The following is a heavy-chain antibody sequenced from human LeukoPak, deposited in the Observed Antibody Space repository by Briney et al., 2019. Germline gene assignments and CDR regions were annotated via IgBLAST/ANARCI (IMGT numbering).Heavy chain of an antibody. CDR1: GYTFTGYY. CDR3: ARDRQGSIVYGMDV. D-gene: IGHD6-13*01. Sequence: ASVKVSCKASGYTFTGYYMHWVRQAPGQGLEWMGWINPNSGGTNYAQKFQGRVTMTRDTSISTAYMELSRLKSDDTAVYYCARDRQGSIVYGMDVWGQGTTVTVSS. V-gene: IGHV1-2*02. J-gene: IGHJ6*02. CDR2: INPNSGGT.